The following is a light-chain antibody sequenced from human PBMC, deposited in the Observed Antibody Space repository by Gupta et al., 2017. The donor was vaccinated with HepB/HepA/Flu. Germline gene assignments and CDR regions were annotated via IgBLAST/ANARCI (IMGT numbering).Light chain of an antibody. V-gene: IGKV3-15*01. CDR2: GAS. CDR3: QQYKNWPPWT. CDR1: QSVSSN. Sequence: EIVMTQSPATLSVSPGERATLSCRASQSVSSNLAWYQQKPGQAPRLLIYGASTRATGIPARFSGSGYGTEFTLTISSRQSEDFAGYYCQQYKNWPPWTFGQGTKVEIK. J-gene: IGKJ1*01.